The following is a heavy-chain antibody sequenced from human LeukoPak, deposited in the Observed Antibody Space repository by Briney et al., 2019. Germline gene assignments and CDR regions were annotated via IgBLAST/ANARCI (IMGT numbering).Heavy chain of an antibody. V-gene: IGHV5-51*01. Sequence: KVSCKASGYTFTTSWIGWVRQMPGKGLEWMGIIYPTDSDTRYSPSFQGQVTVSVDKSISTAYLQWSSLKASDTAMYYCARINRGDESTTAAGTFDYWGQGTLVTVSS. CDR1: GYTFTTSW. D-gene: IGHD6-13*01. CDR3: ARINRGDESTTAAGTFDY. CDR2: IYPTDSDT. J-gene: IGHJ4*02.